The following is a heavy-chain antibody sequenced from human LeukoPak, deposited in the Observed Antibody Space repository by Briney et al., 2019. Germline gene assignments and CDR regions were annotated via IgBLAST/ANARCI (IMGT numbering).Heavy chain of an antibody. CDR3: ARNYGDLGYYYMDV. Sequence: SETLSLTCTVSGGSISRDDYYWSWIRQPPGKGLEWIGYIYYSGSTYYNPSLKSRVTISVDTSKNQFSLKLSSVTAADTAVYCCARNYGDLGYYYMDVWGKGTTVTVSS. V-gene: IGHV4-30-4*08. CDR1: GGSISRDDYY. J-gene: IGHJ6*03. CDR2: IYYSGST. D-gene: IGHD4-17*01.